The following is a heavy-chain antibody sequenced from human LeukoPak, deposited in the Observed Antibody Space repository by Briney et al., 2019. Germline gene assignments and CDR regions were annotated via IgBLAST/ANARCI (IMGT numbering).Heavy chain of an antibody. CDR3: AKDISYDPKDAFDI. J-gene: IGHJ3*02. Sequence: GGSLRLSGAASGFTFDDYGMSWVRQVPGKGLEWVSGINWNSGVTGYADSVKGRFNISRDNAKNSLYLQMNSLRAEDTALYYCAKDISYDPKDAFDIWGQGTMVTVSS. V-gene: IGHV3-20*04. D-gene: IGHD3-3*01. CDR2: INWNSGVT. CDR1: GFTFDDYG.